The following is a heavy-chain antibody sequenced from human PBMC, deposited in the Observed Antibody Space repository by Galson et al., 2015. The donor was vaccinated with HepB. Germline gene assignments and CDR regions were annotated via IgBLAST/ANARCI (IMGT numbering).Heavy chain of an antibody. J-gene: IGHJ3*01. CDR2: ISYDGSNI. CDR1: GFTFSSYA. CDR3: ARSQRGYTDGFDAFDV. Sequence: SLRLSCVASGFTFSSYAMHWVRQAPGKGLGWVAVISYDGSNIYFADSVKGRFTISRDNSKNTLYLQMNSLKTEDTAVYYCARSQRGYTDGFDAFDVWGQGTMVTVSS. D-gene: IGHD5-12*01. V-gene: IGHV3-30-3*01.